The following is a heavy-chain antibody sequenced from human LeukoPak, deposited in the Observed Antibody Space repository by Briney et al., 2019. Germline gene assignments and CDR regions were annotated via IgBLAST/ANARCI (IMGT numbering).Heavy chain of an antibody. CDR1: GFTFSNYW. V-gene: IGHV3-7*01. J-gene: IGHJ4*02. CDR3: VRDGGVSGYDLLDN. Sequence: GGSPRLSCTASGFTFSNYWMTWVRQAPGKGLEWVAHINQDGSEEHYMDSVKARFTISRDNAKNSLSLQMNSLRAEDTAMYYCVRDGGVSGYDLLDNWGQGTLVTVSS. CDR2: INQDGSEE. D-gene: IGHD5-12*01.